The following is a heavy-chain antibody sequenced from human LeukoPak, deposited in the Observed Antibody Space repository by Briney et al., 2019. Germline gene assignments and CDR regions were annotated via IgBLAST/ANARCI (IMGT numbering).Heavy chain of an antibody. Sequence: GGSLRLSCAASGFTFSGYGMHWVRQAPGKGLEWVAVIWYDGSNKYYADSVKGRFTISRDNSKNTLYLQMNSLRAEDTAVYYCATQSWVAAGDYWGQGTLVTVSS. CDR3: ATQSWVAAGDY. CDR1: GFTFSGYG. CDR2: IWYDGSNK. J-gene: IGHJ4*02. V-gene: IGHV3-33*01. D-gene: IGHD2-15*01.